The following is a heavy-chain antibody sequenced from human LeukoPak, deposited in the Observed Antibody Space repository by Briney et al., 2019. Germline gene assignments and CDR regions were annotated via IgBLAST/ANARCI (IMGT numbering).Heavy chain of an antibody. V-gene: IGHV1-18*01. Sequence: ASVKVSCKASGYTFINYGITWVRQAPGQGVEWMGWISAYNGNTNYAQNLQGRVTMTTDTSTSTAYMELRSLRSDDTAVYYCARDPNSSGYYWTTAAFDIWGQGTMVTISS. J-gene: IGHJ3*02. CDR2: ISAYNGNT. D-gene: IGHD3-22*01. CDR1: GYTFINYG. CDR3: ARDPNSSGYYWTTAAFDI.